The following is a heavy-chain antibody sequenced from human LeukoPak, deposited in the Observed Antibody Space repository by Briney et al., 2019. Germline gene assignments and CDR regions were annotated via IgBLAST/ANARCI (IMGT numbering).Heavy chain of an antibody. J-gene: IGHJ4*02. CDR3: ARSSGWLPLDY. CDR2: INPSGGST. CDR1: GYTFTSYY. V-gene: IGHV1-46*01. Sequence: ASVKVSCKASGYTFTSYYMHWVRQAPGQGLEWVGIINPSGGSTSYAQKFQGRVTMTRDTSTSTVYMELSSLRSEDTAVYYCARSSGWLPLDYWGQGTLVTVSS. D-gene: IGHD6-19*01.